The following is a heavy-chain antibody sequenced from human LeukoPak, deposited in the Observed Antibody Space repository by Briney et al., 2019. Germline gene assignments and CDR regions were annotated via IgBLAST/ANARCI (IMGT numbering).Heavy chain of an antibody. CDR1: GVSITKDGYS. V-gene: IGHV4-31*03. D-gene: IGHD2-21*02. Sequence: SETLSLTCTVSGVSITKDGYSWTWIRQPPGKGLELIGDISYSGSTKYKPSLKRRLTISGDVSKNQFSLKLTSVTAADTAVYYCARDVVLTSSPDAFDIWGQGTMVTVSS. J-gene: IGHJ3*02. CDR3: ARDVVLTSSPDAFDI. CDR2: ISYSGST.